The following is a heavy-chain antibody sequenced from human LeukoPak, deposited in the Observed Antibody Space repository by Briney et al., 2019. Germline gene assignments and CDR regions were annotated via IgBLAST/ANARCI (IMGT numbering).Heavy chain of an antibody. Sequence: SETLSLTCTVSGGSISSGSYYWSWIRQPAGKGLEWIGRIYTSGSTNYNPSLKSRVTTSVDKSKNQFSLQLSSVTAADTAVYFCARRTRWVGESITYYGVDVWGQGTTVTVSS. CDR2: IYTSGST. D-gene: IGHD3-10*01. V-gene: IGHV4-61*02. CDR3: ARRTRWVGESITYYGVDV. CDR1: GGSISSGSYY. J-gene: IGHJ6*02.